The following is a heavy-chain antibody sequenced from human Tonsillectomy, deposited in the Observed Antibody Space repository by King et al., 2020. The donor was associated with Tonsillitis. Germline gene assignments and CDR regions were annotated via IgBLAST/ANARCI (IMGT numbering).Heavy chain of an antibody. CDR1: GFTFSSYA. Sequence: VKLVESGGGLVQPGGSLRLSCAASGFTFSSYAMSWVRQAPGKGLEWVSVISNTGGSTYYADSVKGRFTISRDNSKNSLYLQMNSLRAEETAEYYCAKVGGYYDSSGSNWYYFDYWGQGTLVTVSS. D-gene: IGHD3-22*01. CDR2: ISNTGGST. V-gene: IGHV3-23*04. J-gene: IGHJ4*02. CDR3: AKVGGYYDSSGSNWYYFDY.